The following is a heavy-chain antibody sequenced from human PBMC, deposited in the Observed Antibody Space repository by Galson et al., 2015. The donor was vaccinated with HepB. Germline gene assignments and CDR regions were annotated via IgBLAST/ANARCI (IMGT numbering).Heavy chain of an antibody. J-gene: IGHJ4*02. D-gene: IGHD3-3*01. CDR1: GFTFMNYW. CDR2: INQDGGEK. V-gene: IGHV3-7*03. CDR3: VRGLETHGKLCES. Sequence: SLRLSCAAFGFTFMNYWMSWVRQAPGKGLAWVATINQDGGEKYYVDSVKGRFTVSRDNAKNSLHLQMNNLGAEDTAVYYCVRGLETHGKLCESWGQGILVTVSS.